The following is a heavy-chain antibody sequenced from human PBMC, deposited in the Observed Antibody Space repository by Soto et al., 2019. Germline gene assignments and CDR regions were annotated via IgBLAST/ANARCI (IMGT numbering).Heavy chain of an antibody. V-gene: IGHV1-58*01. CDR3: AADPRLYYYGSSTYYYGMDV. Sequence: ASVKVSCKASGFTFTSSAVQWVRQARGQRLEWIGWIVVGSGNTNYAQKFQERVTITRDMSTSTAYLELSSLRSEDTAVYYFAADPRLYYYGSSTYYYGMDVWGQGTTVTVSS. D-gene: IGHD3-10*01. CDR1: GFTFTSSA. CDR2: IVVGSGNT. J-gene: IGHJ6*02.